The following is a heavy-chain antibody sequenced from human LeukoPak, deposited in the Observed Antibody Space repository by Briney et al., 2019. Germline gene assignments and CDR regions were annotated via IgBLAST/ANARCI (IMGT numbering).Heavy chain of an antibody. Sequence: SETLSLTCTVSGGSVSSGSCYWSWIRQPPGKGLEWIGYIYYSGSTNYNPSLKSRVTISVDTSKNQFSLKLSSVTAADTAVYYCASANYGSGSYYIDYWGQGTLVTVSS. V-gene: IGHV4-61*01. J-gene: IGHJ4*02. CDR1: GGSVSSGSCY. CDR2: IYYSGST. D-gene: IGHD3-10*01. CDR3: ASANYGSGSYYIDY.